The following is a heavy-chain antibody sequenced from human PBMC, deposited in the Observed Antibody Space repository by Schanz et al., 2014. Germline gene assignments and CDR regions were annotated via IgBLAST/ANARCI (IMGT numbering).Heavy chain of an antibody. CDR2: ISFDGRNT. CDR1: GITLSGYG. D-gene: IGHD3-16*01. CDR3: AKDLYNYGIFDS. Sequence: QVQLVESGGGVVQPGRSLRLSCAASGITLSGYGLHWVRQAPGKGLEWVGFISFDGRNTGYAHSVKGRFTISRDNSRKTLYLQMNSLRADDTAVYYCAKDLYNYGIFDSWGQGTLVTVSS. V-gene: IGHV3-30*18. J-gene: IGHJ5*01.